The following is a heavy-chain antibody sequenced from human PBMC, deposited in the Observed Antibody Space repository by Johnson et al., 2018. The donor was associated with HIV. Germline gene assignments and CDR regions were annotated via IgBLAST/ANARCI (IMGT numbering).Heavy chain of an antibody. Sequence: VQLVESGGGVVRPGGSLRLSCAASGFTFDDYGMSWVRQAPGKGLEWVSGINWNGGSTDYADSVKGRFTISRDNPMNYLYLQMHILRAEDKALYYCARDPRSWYDDDFDIWGQGTMVTVSS. CDR1: GFTFDDYG. D-gene: IGHD6-13*01. J-gene: IGHJ3*02. V-gene: IGHV3-20*04. CDR3: ARDPRSWYDDDFDI. CDR2: INWNGGST.